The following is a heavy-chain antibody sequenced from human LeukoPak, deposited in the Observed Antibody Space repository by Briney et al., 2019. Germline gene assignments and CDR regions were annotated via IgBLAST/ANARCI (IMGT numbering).Heavy chain of an antibody. CDR2: IYHSGST. CDR1: GGSISSSNW. CDR3: ARGGGIVVVPAAMERGAFDI. V-gene: IGHV4-4*02. D-gene: IGHD2-2*01. J-gene: IGHJ3*02. Sequence: PSETLSLTCAVSGGSISSSNWWSWVRQPPGKGLEWIGEIYHSGSTNYNPSLKSRVTISVDKSKNQFSLKLSSVTAADTAVYYCARGGGIVVVPAAMERGAFDIWGQGTMVTVSS.